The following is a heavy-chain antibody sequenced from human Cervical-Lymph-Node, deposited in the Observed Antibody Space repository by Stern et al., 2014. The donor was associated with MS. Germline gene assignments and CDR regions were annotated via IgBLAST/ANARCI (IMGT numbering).Heavy chain of an antibody. D-gene: IGHD4-17*01. J-gene: IGHJ2*01. CDR3: AHRPNGDWYFDL. CDR1: GFSLSTSGVG. CDR2: IYWDDDK. Sequence: QITLKESGPTLVKPTQTLTLTCTFSGFSLSTSGVGVGWIRQPPGKALEWLALIYWDDDKRYSPSLKNRLTITKGTSKNQVVLTMTNMDPVDTATYYCAHRPNGDWYFDLWGRGTLVTVSS. V-gene: IGHV2-5*02.